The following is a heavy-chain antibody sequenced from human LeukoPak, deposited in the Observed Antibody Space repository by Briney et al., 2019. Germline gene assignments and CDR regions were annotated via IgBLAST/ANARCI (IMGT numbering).Heavy chain of an antibody. Sequence: GGSLRLSCAASGFTFSTYWMGWVRQPPGKGLEWVANIKQDGSEKYYVYSVTGRFTISRDNAKNSLYLQMDSLRAEDTAVYFCARDVPTGTDYFDYWGQGTLVTVFS. CDR3: ARDVPTGTDYFDY. CDR2: IKQDGSEK. V-gene: IGHV3-7*01. D-gene: IGHD3-10*01. J-gene: IGHJ4*02. CDR1: GFTFSTYW.